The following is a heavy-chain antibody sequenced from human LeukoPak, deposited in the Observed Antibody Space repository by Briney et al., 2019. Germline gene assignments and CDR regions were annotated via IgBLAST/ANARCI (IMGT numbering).Heavy chain of an antibody. J-gene: IGHJ4*02. CDR2: ISSSSSYI. CDR1: GFTFSSYS. Sequence: PGGSLRLSCAASGFTFSSYSMNWVRQAPGKGLEWVSSISSSSSYIYYADSVKGRFTISRGNSKNTLYLQMNSLRAEDTAVYYCARVRRGESGVDYWGQGTLVTVSS. D-gene: IGHD3-10*01. V-gene: IGHV3-21*04. CDR3: ARVRRGESGVDY.